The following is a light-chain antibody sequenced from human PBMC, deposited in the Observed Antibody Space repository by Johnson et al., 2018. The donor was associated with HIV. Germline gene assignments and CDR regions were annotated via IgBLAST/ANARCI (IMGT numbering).Light chain of an antibody. V-gene: IGLV1-51*02. J-gene: IGLJ1*01. CDR3: GTWDISLSVGYV. CDR1: SSNIGNNY. Sequence: QSVLTQPPSVSAAPGHKVTISCSGSSSNIGNNYVSWYQQLPGTAPKLLICENNKRPSGIPDRFSGSKSGTSATLGITGLQTGDEADYYCGTWDISLSVGYVFGTGTKVTVL. CDR2: ENN.